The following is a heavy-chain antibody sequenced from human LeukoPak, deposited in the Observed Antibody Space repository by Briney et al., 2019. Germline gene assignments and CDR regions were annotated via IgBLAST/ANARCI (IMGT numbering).Heavy chain of an antibody. J-gene: IGHJ4*02. D-gene: IGHD1-26*01. CDR3: ARDLTSIGGATNFDY. CDR1: GFTFSSYS. CDR2: ISSRGRTI. Sequence: GGSLRLSCAASGFTFSSYSMNWVRQAPGKGLEWVSYISSRGRTIYYADSVKGRFTISRDNAKNSLFLQMNSLRDEDSAVYYCARDLTSIGGATNFDYWGQGTLVTVSS. V-gene: IGHV3-48*02.